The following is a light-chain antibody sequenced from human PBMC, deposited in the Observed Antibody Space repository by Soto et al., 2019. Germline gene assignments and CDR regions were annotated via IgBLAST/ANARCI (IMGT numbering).Light chain of an antibody. J-gene: IGKJ1*01. Sequence: EIVLTQSPATLSSSPGEIATLSFSASQSVSSNNLAWYQQKPGQSPRLLFYGAFTRVTGIPARFSGGRSGTEFTLTISSLQSEDIAVYYCQQYNNWPLTFGQGTKVDIK. CDR2: GAF. CDR1: QSVSSN. CDR3: QQYNNWPLT. V-gene: IGKV3-15*01.